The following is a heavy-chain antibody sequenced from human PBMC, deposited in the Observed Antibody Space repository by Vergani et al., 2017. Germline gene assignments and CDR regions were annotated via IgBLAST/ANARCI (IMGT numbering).Heavy chain of an antibody. CDR1: GFTFSSYA. D-gene: IGHD2-2*01. CDR3: AKADLYCSSTSCYAGLFDY. CDR2: ISGSGGST. J-gene: IGHJ4*02. Sequence: EVQLLESGGGLVQPGGSLRLSCAASGFTFSSYAMSWVRQAPGKGLEWVSAISGSGGSTYYADSVKGRFTISRDNSKNTLYLQMNSLRAEDTAVYYCAKADLYCSSTSCYAGLFDYWGQGTLVTVSS. V-gene: IGHV3-23*01.